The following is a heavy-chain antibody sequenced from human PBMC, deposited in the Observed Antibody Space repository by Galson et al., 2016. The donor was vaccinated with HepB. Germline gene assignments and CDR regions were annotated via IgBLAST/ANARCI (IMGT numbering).Heavy chain of an antibody. Sequence: SLRLSCAASGFTFSSYAMHWVRQAPGKGLEWVAVISYDGSTKYYADSVKGRFTISRDNSKNTLYLQMNSLRAEDTAVYYCARDNTILWFGELIGNAFDIWGQGTVVTVSS. CDR1: GFTFSSYA. CDR3: ARDNTILWFGELIGNAFDI. D-gene: IGHD3-10*01. V-gene: IGHV3-30*04. CDR2: ISYDGSTK. J-gene: IGHJ3*02.